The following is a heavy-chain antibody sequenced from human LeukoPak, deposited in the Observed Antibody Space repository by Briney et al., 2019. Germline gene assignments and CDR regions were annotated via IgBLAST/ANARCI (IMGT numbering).Heavy chain of an antibody. CDR3: VKETNSGWYDY. CDR2: IKGRGDSR. V-gene: IGHV3-23*01. J-gene: IGHJ4*02. Sequence: GGSLRLSCAASGFAFSIHVMDWVRQAPGRGLEWVSGIKGRGDSRHYADSVRGRFTISRDNSKNTLQLQMNSLRVEDTAVYYCVKETNSGWYDYWGQGKMVSVSS. CDR1: GFAFSIHV. D-gene: IGHD6-19*01.